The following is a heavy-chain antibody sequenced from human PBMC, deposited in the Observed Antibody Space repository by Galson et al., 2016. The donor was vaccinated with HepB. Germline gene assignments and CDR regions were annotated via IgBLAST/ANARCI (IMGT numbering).Heavy chain of an antibody. CDR3: ARLFDSMTIFDY. CDR2: IKYDETEM. V-gene: IGHV3-7*03. D-gene: IGHD3-9*01. J-gene: IGHJ4*02. CDR1: GFTFRDYW. Sequence: SLRLSCAASGFTFRDYWMSWVRQAPGKGLEWVASIKYDETEMRYADSVRGRSTVSRDNAESSLYLRMNSLRVEDTAVYYCARLFDSMTIFDYWGQGILVTVSS.